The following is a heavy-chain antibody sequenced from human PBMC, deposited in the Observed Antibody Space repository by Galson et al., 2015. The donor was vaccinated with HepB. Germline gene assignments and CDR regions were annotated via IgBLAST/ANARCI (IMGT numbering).Heavy chain of an antibody. Sequence: SLRLSCAASGFIFSDAWMSWVRQAPGKGLEWVGHIKSKIDGGTPAYDAPVKGRFTISRDDSKDTLYLHMNSLTTEDTAVYYCTTDAQVVPTYYYYGLDVWGQGTTVTVSS. V-gene: IGHV3-15*05. CDR1: GFIFSDAW. CDR3: TTDAQVVPTYYYYGLDV. J-gene: IGHJ6*02. CDR2: IKSKIDGGTP. D-gene: IGHD2-2*01.